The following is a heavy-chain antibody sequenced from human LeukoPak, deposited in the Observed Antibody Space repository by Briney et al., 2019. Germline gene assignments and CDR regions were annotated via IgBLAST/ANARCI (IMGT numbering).Heavy chain of an antibody. J-gene: IGHJ3*02. CDR1: GYTFTGYY. CDR3: ARSQYCSSTSCYAFSDAFDI. CDR2: INPNSGGT. Sequence: ALVKVSCKASGYTFTGYYMHWVRQAPGQGLEWMGWINPNSGGTNYAQKFQGRVTMTRDTSISTAYMELSRLRSDDTAVYYCARSQYCSSTSCYAFSDAFDIWGQGTMVTVSS. D-gene: IGHD2-2*01. V-gene: IGHV1-2*02.